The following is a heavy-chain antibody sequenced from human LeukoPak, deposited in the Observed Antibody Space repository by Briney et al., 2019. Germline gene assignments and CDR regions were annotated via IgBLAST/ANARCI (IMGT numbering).Heavy chain of an antibody. CDR2: ISGSGGST. V-gene: IGHV3-23*01. CDR3: ARDANARLGLRSKTSSDY. J-gene: IGHJ4*02. CDR1: GFTFSSYA. D-gene: IGHD6-6*01. Sequence: PGGSLRLSCAASGFTFSSYAMSWVRQAPGKGLEWVSAISGSGGSTYYADSVKGRFTISRDNAKNSLYLQMNSLRAEDTAVYYCARDANARLGLRSKTSSDYWGQGTLVTVSS.